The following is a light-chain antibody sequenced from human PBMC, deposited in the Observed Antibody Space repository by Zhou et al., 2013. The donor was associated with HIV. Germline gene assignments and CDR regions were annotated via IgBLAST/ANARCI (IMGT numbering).Light chain of an antibody. Sequence: AIQLTQSPSSLSASVGDRVTITCRASQGISSALAWYQQKPGKAPKLLIYDASSLESGVPSRFSGSASGTDFSLTISSLQPEDFATYYCQQFNSDPLTFGGGTKVEIK. CDR2: DAS. CDR3: QQFNSDPLT. CDR1: QGISSA. J-gene: IGKJ4*01. V-gene: IGKV1-13*02.